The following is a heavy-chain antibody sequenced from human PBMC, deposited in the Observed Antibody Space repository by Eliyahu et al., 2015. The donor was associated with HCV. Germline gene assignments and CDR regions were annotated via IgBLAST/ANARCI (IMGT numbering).Heavy chain of an antibody. V-gene: IGHV4-59*01. CDR2: ISYSGST. J-gene: IGHJ6*02. CDR1: GXSISSYY. Sequence: QVQLQESGPGLVKPSETLSLTCTVSGXSISSYYWSWIRQPPGKGLEWIGYISYSGSTNYNPSLKSRVTMSVDTSKNQFSLKLTSVTAADTAVYYCARSLSSGYFARDVWGQGTTVTVSS. D-gene: IGHD3-22*01. CDR3: ARSLSSGYFARDV.